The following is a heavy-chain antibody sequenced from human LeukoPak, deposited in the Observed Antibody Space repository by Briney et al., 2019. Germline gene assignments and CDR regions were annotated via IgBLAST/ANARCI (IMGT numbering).Heavy chain of an antibody. CDR1: GFTFRSYW. J-gene: IGHJ4*02. CDR3: ARISTMVRHY. Sequence: GGSLRLSCAVPGFTFRSYWMHWVRQAPGKGLVWVSSIKGDGSSTTYADSVKGRFTISRDNAENTLYLQMNSLRVEDTAVYYCARISTMVRHYWGQGTLVTVSS. V-gene: IGHV3-74*03. D-gene: IGHD3-10*01. CDR2: IKGDGSST.